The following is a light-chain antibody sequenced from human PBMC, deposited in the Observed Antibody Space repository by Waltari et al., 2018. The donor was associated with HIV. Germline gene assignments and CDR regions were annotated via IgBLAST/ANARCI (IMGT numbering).Light chain of an antibody. V-gene: IGLV2-14*01. CDR2: DFG. CDR3: SSYTSSSTLV. Sequence: QSALTQPAPVSGSPGQSITISCTGTSSDVGGYNYVSWYQQPPGKAPKLMIYDFGTRPSGVSNRFSGSKSGNTASLTISGLQAEDEADYYCSSYTSSSTLVFGGGTKLTVL. J-gene: IGLJ2*01. CDR1: SSDVGGYNY.